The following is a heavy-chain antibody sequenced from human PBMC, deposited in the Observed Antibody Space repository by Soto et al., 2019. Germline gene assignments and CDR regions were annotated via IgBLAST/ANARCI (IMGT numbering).Heavy chain of an antibody. Sequence: GGSLRLSCTVSGFAFNNYGINWVRQAPGKGLEWVSSISKSDYTYYSDSVKGRFAISRDNAKSSVSLQMNTLRVEDTAVYYCAREDSIIIPAVSDFWGQGTLVTVPQ. J-gene: IGHJ4*02. CDR1: GFAFNNYG. CDR2: ISKSDYT. CDR3: AREDSIIIPAVSDF. V-gene: IGHV3-21*01. D-gene: IGHD2-2*01.